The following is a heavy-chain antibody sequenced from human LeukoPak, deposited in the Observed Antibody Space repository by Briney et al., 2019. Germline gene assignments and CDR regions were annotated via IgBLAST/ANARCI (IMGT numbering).Heavy chain of an antibody. V-gene: IGHV1-69*05. Sequence: GASVKVSCKASGGTFSSYAISWVRQAPGQGLEWMGGIIPIFGTANYAQKFQGRVTITTDESTSTAYMELSSLRSEDTAVYYCARRLWLGELLYFDYWGQGTLVTVSS. CDR2: IIPIFGTA. D-gene: IGHD3-10*01. CDR1: GGTFSSYA. CDR3: ARRLWLGELLYFDY. J-gene: IGHJ4*02.